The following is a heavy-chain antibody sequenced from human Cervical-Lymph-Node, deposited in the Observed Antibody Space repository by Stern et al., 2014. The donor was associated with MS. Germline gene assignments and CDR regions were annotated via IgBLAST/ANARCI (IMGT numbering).Heavy chain of an antibody. CDR2: ISYDVSDK. Sequence: VQLVESGGGVVQPGRSLRLSCAASGFTFSNFGMHWVRQAPGKGLEWVALISYDVSDKYYADTVKGRFTISRDNSKNTVYLQMNSLRAEDTAVYYCAKGRTVAGKGVGAFDFWGQGTMVTVSS. J-gene: IGHJ3*01. V-gene: IGHV3-30*18. CDR1: GFTFSNFG. D-gene: IGHD6-19*01. CDR3: AKGRTVAGKGVGAFDF.